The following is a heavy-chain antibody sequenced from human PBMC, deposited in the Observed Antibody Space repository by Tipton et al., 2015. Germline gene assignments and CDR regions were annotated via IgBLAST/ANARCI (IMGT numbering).Heavy chain of an antibody. V-gene: IGHV4-31*03. CDR2: IYYSGST. CDR1: GGSISSGGHY. J-gene: IGHJ4*02. D-gene: IGHD3-16*02. Sequence: TLSLTCIVSGGSISSGGHYWSWIRQHPGKGPEWIGYIYYSGSTDYNPSLKSRVIISVDTSKNQFSLKLSSVTAADTAVYYCARLSPSVWGSYRSTYFDYWGQGTLVTVSS. CDR3: ARLSPSVWGSYRSTYFDY.